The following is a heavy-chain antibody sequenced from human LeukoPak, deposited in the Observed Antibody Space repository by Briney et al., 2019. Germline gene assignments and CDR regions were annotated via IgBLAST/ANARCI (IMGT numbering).Heavy chain of an antibody. D-gene: IGHD3-10*01. Sequence: GGSLRLSCAASGFTFSSYAMSWVRQAPGKGLEWVSGISGSGGSTYYADSVKGRFTISRDNSKNTLYLEMNSLRAYDTAVYYCAKDRGGSGSYYYSAFDIWGQGTMVTVSS. V-gene: IGHV3-23*01. CDR3: AKDRGGSGSYYYSAFDI. CDR2: ISGSGGST. J-gene: IGHJ3*02. CDR1: GFTFSSYA.